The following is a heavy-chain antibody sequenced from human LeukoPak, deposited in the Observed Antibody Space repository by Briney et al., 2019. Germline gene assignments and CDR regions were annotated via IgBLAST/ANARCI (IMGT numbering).Heavy chain of an antibody. CDR2: IIPIFGTA. CDR1: GGTFSSYA. Sequence: SVKVSCKASGGTFSSYAISWVRQAPGQGLEWMGGIIPIFGTANYAQKFQGRVTITADESTSTAYMELSSLRSEDTAVYYCASTMIVVVITYWGAFDIWGQGTMVTVSS. V-gene: IGHV1-69*13. J-gene: IGHJ3*02. CDR3: ASTMIVVVITYWGAFDI. D-gene: IGHD3-22*01.